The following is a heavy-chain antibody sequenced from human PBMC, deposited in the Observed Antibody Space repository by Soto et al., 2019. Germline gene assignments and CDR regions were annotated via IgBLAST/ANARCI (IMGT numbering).Heavy chain of an antibody. J-gene: IGHJ4*02. D-gene: IGHD3-3*01. Sequence: EVQLVESGGGLVQPGRSLRLSCVASGFTADDYAMHWVLQAPGKGLEWVSGISSNSDTIDYADSVKGRFTISRDNAKDSLLLQMNRLRPEDKAVYYCAKDMKGVGMTTIHYFDSWGQGTLVTVSS. CDR3: AKDMKGVGMTTIHYFDS. CDR1: GFTADDYA. V-gene: IGHV3-9*02. CDR2: ISSNSDTI.